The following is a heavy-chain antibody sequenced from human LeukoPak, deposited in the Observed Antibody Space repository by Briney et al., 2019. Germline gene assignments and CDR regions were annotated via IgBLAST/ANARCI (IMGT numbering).Heavy chain of an antibody. CDR1: GGSISSSYY. D-gene: IGHD3-10*01. V-gene: IGHV4-39*07. CDR3: ARLLARTYGSGSYYSPRNDY. Sequence: SETLSLTCTVSGGSISSSYYWGWIRQPPGKGLEWIGSIYYSGSTYYNPSLKSRVTMSVDTSKNQFSLKLSSVTAADTAVYYCARLLARTYGSGSYYSPRNDYWGQGTLVTVSS. CDR2: IYYSGST. J-gene: IGHJ4*02.